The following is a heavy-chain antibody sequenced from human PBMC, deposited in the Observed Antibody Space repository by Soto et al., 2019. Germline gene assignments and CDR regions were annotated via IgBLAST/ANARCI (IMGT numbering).Heavy chain of an antibody. V-gene: IGHV3-7*03. Sequence: LRLSCAASGFKFSDYWMSWVRQAPGKGLEWVGNIKHDTSEAHYADSVKGRFTITRDNIKNFLFLQMDGLRSDDTASYYCARDGLLFSGPYRPSRFDYWGLGTLVTVSS. CDR1: GFKFSDYW. J-gene: IGHJ4*02. CDR3: ARDGLLFSGPYRPSRFDY. D-gene: IGHD3-16*02. CDR2: IKHDTSEA.